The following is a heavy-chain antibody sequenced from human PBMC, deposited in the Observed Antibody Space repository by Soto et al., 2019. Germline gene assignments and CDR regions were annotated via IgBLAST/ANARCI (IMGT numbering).Heavy chain of an antibody. CDR2: VNPSGGHT. D-gene: IGHD2-21*02. CDR3: ARGGHVVVVTAALDY. Sequence: QVQLMQSGAEVKKPGASVKVSCKASGDTFTDYYIHWVRQGPGQGLEWMGTVNPSGGHTTYAQHFLGRVTTTRDTSTSTLYMELTSLTSEDTAVYYCARGGHVVVVTAALDYWGQGTLVTVSS. CDR1: GDTFTDYY. V-gene: IGHV1-46*01. J-gene: IGHJ4*02.